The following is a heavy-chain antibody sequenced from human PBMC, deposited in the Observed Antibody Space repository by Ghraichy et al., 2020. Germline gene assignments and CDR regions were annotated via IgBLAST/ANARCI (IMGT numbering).Heavy chain of an antibody. J-gene: IGHJ4*02. Sequence: SQTLSLTCTVSGGSISSYYWSWIRQPPGKGLEWIGYIYYSGSTNYNPSLKSRVTISVDTSKNQFSLKLSSVTAADTAVYYCARGSYDFDYWGQGTLVTVSS. D-gene: IGHD1-26*01. CDR2: IYYSGST. CDR3: ARGSYDFDY. CDR1: GGSISSYY. V-gene: IGHV4-59*01.